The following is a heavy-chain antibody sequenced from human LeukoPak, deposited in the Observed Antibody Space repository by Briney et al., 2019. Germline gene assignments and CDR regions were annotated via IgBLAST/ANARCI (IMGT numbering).Heavy chain of an antibody. Sequence: ASVKVSCKASGYTFTSYDISWVRQAPGQGLEGMGWISAYNRNTNCAQKLQGRVTMTTDTSTSTAYMELRSLRSDDTAVYYCVTKGPIAVARIYWGQGTLVTVSS. CDR3: VTKGPIAVARIY. V-gene: IGHV1-18*01. D-gene: IGHD6-19*01. CDR1: GYTFTSYD. J-gene: IGHJ4*02. CDR2: ISAYNRNT.